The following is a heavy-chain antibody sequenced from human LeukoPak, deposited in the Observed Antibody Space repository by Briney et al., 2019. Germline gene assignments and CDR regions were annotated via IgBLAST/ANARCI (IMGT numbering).Heavy chain of an antibody. V-gene: IGHV3-74*01. D-gene: IGHD4-17*01. CDR3: ARGRYYLDS. J-gene: IGHJ4*02. CDR1: GFALSTYW. CDR2: FNSDGRST. Sequence: GGSLRLSCAASGFALSTYWMSWVRQVPGKGLVWVSRFNSDGRSTYYADSVKGRFTISRDNAKNTLYLQMNSLRAEDTAVYYCARGRYYLDSWGQGTLVTVSS.